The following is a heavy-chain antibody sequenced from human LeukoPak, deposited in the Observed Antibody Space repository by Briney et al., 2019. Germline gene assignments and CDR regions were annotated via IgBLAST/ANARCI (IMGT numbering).Heavy chain of an antibody. J-gene: IGHJ3*02. D-gene: IGHD1-26*01. V-gene: IGHV3-23*01. Sequence: GGSLRLSCAASGFTFSSYAMSWVRQAPGKGLEWVSAISGSGGSTYYADSVKGRFTISRDNSENTLYLQVDSLGAEDTAVYYCARDPHGGSGSDPHDAFDIWGQGTMVTVSS. CDR1: GFTFSSYA. CDR3: ARDPHGGSGSDPHDAFDI. CDR2: ISGSGGST.